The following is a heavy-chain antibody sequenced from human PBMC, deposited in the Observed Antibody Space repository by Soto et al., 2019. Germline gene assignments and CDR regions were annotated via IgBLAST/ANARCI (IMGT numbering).Heavy chain of an antibody. CDR3: ARGGITGTPPDY. V-gene: IGHV5-51*01. Sequence: GESLKISCQGSGCNFGAYWIGWVRQMPGKGLEWMGIIFPGDSDTRYRPSFKGQVTISVDRSINTAYLQWSSLKASDTAMYFCARGGITGTPPDYWGQGTQVTVSS. D-gene: IGHD1-7*01. CDR1: GCNFGAYW. CDR2: IFPGDSDT. J-gene: IGHJ4*02.